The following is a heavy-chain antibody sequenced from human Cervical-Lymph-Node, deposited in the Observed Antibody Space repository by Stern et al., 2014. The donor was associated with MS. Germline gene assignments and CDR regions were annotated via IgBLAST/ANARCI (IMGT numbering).Heavy chain of an antibody. D-gene: IGHD3-22*01. CDR2: ISYSGSS. Sequence: QVQLQESGPGLVRPSQTLSLTCTVSGGSLSSDDHYWSWVRQPPGKGLEWLGYISYSGSSYFNPSLKRRATMSVDTSKNQFSLKLKSVTAADTAVYYCARTDILLLDYWGQGALVTVSS. CDR1: GGSLSSDDHY. CDR3: ARTDILLLDY. J-gene: IGHJ4*02. V-gene: IGHV4-30-4*01.